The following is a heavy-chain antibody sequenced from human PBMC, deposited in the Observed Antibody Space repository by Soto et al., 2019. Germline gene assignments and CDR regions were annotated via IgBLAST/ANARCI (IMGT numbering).Heavy chain of an antibody. CDR2: ISAYNGNT. Sequence: ASVKVSCKASGYTFTSYGISWVRQAPGQGLEWMGWISAYNGNTNYAQKLQGRVTMTTDTSTSTAYMELRSLRSDDTAVYYCARSYSSGWYDYYYGMDVWGQGTTVTFSS. CDR1: GYTFTSYG. V-gene: IGHV1-18*01. CDR3: ARSYSSGWYDYYYGMDV. J-gene: IGHJ6*02. D-gene: IGHD6-19*01.